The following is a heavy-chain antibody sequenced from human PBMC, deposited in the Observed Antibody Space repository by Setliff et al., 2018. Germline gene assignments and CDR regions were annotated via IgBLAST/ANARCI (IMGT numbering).Heavy chain of an antibody. D-gene: IGHD6-25*01. CDR3: AKSGQTSPYFYYYMDV. J-gene: IGHJ6*03. Sequence: GGSLRLSCAASGFTFSNYAMSWIRQAPGKGLEWVSYITSSGTTTFYTDSVKGRFAISRDNARNSLFLQMQSLRAEDTAVYYCAKSGQTSPYFYYYMDVWGTGTTVTVSS. CDR1: GFTFSNYA. V-gene: IGHV3-11*04. CDR2: ITSSGTTT.